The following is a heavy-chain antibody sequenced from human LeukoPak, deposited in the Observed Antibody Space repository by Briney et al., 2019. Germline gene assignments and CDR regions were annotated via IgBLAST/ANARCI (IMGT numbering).Heavy chain of an antibody. CDR1: GFTFSSYS. Sequence: LRLSCAASGFTFSSYSMNWVRQAPGKGLEWIGRIYTSGSTNYNPSLKSRVTMSVDTSKNQFSLKLSSVTAADTAVYYCARGEFDFDYWGQGTLVTVSS. J-gene: IGHJ4*02. D-gene: IGHD3-10*01. CDR3: ARGEFDFDY. V-gene: IGHV4-59*10. CDR2: IYTSGST.